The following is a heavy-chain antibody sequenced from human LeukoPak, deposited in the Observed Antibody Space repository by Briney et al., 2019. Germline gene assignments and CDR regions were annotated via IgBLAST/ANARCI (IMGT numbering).Heavy chain of an antibody. Sequence: GGSLRLSCSASGFTFSTYWMDWVRQAPGKGLVWVARIRPEGTTTAYADSVKGRFTISRDNAKNTLFLQMNSLGAEDTAVYYCARDLDWILFDYWGQGTLVTVSS. CDR1: GFTFSTYW. V-gene: IGHV3-74*03. J-gene: IGHJ4*02. D-gene: IGHD3-9*01. CDR3: ARDLDWILFDY. CDR2: IRPEGTTT.